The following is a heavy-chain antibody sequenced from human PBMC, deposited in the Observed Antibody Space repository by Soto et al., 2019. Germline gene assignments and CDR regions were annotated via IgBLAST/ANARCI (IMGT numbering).Heavy chain of an antibody. Sequence: EVRLVESGGGLVQPGGSLRLSCAAFGFTVSSNYMTWVRLAPGKGLEWVSLVYSGGATHYASSVKGRFTISTHSSQNTLFLQMNSLRTEDTATYNCVRGRYGSEIHWGKGTKVTVSS. CDR1: GFTVSSNY. D-gene: IGHD3-10*01. CDR2: VYSGGAT. V-gene: IGHV3-53*04. J-gene: IGHJ4*02. CDR3: VRGRYGSEIH.